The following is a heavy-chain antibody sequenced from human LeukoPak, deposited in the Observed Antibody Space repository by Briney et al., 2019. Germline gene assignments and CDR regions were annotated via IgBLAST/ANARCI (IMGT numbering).Heavy chain of an antibody. CDR2: INHSGST. CDR1: GGSFSGYY. Sequence: PSETLSLTCAVYGGSFSGYYWNWIRQPPGKGLEWIGEINHSGSTNYNPSLKSRVTISVDTSKNQFSLKLSSVTAADTAVYYCARHTRLYAFDIWGQGTMVTVSS. J-gene: IGHJ3*02. CDR3: ARHTRLYAFDI. V-gene: IGHV4-34*01. D-gene: IGHD1-26*01.